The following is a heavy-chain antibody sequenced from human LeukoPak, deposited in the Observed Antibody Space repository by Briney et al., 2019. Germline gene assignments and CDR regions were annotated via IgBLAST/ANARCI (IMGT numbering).Heavy chain of an antibody. J-gene: IGHJ5*02. CDR3: TRVNLRGSQYNWFDP. V-gene: IGHV1-69*08. CDR2: ITPVINSA. Sequence: SVKVSCKTSGGTFRSHTFGWVRQAPGQGLEWMGRITPVINSAKYAQKFRDRLTITADTITVTAYMELSSLTPDDTAVYFCTRVNLRGSQYNWFDPWGQGTLVIVSS. D-gene: IGHD1-26*01. CDR1: GGTFRSHT.